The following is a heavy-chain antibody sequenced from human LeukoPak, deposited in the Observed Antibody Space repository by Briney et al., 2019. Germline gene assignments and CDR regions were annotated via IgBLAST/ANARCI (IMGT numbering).Heavy chain of an antibody. CDR1: GFSFDDYG. CDR3: AKDALLWFGELLETVGY. V-gene: IGHV3-20*04. CDR2: INWNGDST. Sequence: GGSLRLSCAASGFSFDDYGLTWVRQAPGKGLEWVSGINWNGDSTDYADSVKGRFTISRDNAKNSLYLQMNSLRAEDTALYYCAKDALLWFGELLETVGYWGQGTLVTVSS. D-gene: IGHD3-10*01. J-gene: IGHJ4*02.